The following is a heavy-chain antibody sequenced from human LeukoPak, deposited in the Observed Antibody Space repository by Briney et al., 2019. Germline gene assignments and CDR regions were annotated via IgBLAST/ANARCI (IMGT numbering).Heavy chain of an antibody. Sequence: GGSLRLSCAASGFTFTTYGMQWVRQAPGKGLDWVAFIHSDGSKKYYADSVKGRFTISRDNSKNTQYLQMNSLIVEDTAIYYCSNGGDYGPFNYWGQGTLVTVSS. CDR1: GFTFTTYG. D-gene: IGHD4-17*01. CDR2: IHSDGSKK. V-gene: IGHV3-30*02. J-gene: IGHJ4*02. CDR3: SNGGDYGPFNY.